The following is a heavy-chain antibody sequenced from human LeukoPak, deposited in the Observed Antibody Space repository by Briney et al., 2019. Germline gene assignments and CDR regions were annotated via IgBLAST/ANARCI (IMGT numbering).Heavy chain of an antibody. D-gene: IGHD6-19*01. CDR2: INLNSGAT. Sequence: ASVKVSCKASGFTFSNYYLHWVRQAPGQGLEWLGWINLNSGATNYAQKLQGRVTMTRDTSISTVYMELSSLRSEDTAVYYCARGTGIAVDYYFDYWGQGTLVTVSS. CDR1: GFTFSNYY. CDR3: ARGTGIAVDYYFDY. J-gene: IGHJ4*02. V-gene: IGHV1-2*02.